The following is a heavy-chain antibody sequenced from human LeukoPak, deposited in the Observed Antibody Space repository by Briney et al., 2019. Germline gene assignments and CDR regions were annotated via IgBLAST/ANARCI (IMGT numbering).Heavy chain of an antibody. Sequence: GGSLRLSCAASGFTFSSYGMHWVRQAPGKGLEWVAVISYDGSNKYYADSVKGRFTISRDNSKNTLYLQMNSLRAEDTAVYYCAKVDGWGSIAAAGKGNFQHWGQGTLVTVSS. CDR1: GFTFSSYG. J-gene: IGHJ1*01. CDR3: AKVDGWGSIAAAGKGNFQH. CDR2: ISYDGSNK. D-gene: IGHD6-13*01. V-gene: IGHV3-30*18.